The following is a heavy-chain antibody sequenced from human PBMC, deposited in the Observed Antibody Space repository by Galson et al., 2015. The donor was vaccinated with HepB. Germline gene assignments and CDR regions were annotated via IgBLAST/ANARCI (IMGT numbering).Heavy chain of an antibody. D-gene: IGHD3-22*01. CDR1: GYTFTSYT. Sequence: SVKVSCKASGYTFTSYTMHWVRQAPGQRLEWMGLINPGNGDTKYSQKFQGRVTITRDTSASTAYMDLSSLRSEDTAMYYCAREIYYYDSSSYSSAFDIWGQGTMVTVSS. J-gene: IGHJ3*02. CDR3: AREIYYYDSSSYSSAFDI. V-gene: IGHV1-3*01. CDR2: INPGNGDT.